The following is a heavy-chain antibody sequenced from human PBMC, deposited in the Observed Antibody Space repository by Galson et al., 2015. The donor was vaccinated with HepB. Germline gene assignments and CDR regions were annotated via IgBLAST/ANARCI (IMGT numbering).Heavy chain of an antibody. CDR1: GVSISGGQYY. CDR2: IYYGGRT. CDR3: ARPLVLNGRFTPGVGPFHI. V-gene: IGHV4-39*01. J-gene: IGHJ3*02. Sequence: LSLTCAVSGVSISGGQYYWGWIRQSPKERLEWIGSIYYGGRTYFSPSFQSRVAMSVDTSKNQLSLTLSSVTAADTAVYYCARPLVLNGRFTPGVGPFHIGGHGTMVTVSA. D-gene: IGHD2-8*01.